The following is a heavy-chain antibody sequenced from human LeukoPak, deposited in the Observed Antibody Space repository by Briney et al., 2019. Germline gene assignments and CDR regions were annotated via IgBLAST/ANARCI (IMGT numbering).Heavy chain of an antibody. D-gene: IGHD2-2*01. CDR3: ARDRYCHSSTCYWITNSWFDP. CDR2: IIPVFGTT. CDR1: GGTFSSYS. Sequence: SVKVSCKSSGGTFSSYSISWVRQAPGQGLQWMGGIIPVFGTTKYAQRFQGRVTISADESTNTVYMQLSSLRSDDTAVYYCARDRYCHSSTCYWITNSWFDPWGQGTLVTVSS. V-gene: IGHV1-69*13. J-gene: IGHJ5*02.